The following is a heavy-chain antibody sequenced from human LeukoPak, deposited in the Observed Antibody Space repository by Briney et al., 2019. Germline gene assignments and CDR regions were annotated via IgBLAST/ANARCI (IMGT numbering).Heavy chain of an antibody. J-gene: IGHJ4*02. CDR3: ARDTYYYDSSGYSGPL. V-gene: IGHV3-66*01. CDR1: GFTVSSNY. CDR2: IYSGGST. D-gene: IGHD3-22*01. Sequence: PGGSLRLSCAASGFTVSSNYMSWVRQAPGKGLEWVSVIYSGGSTYYADSVKGGFTISRDNSKNTLYLQMNSLRAEDTAVYYCARDTYYYDSSGYSGPLWGQGTLVTVSS.